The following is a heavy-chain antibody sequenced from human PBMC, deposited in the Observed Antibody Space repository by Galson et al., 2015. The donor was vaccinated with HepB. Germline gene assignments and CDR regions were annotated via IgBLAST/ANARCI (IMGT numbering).Heavy chain of an antibody. CDR2: IWYDGSNK. V-gene: IGHV3-33*01. D-gene: IGHD3-22*01. J-gene: IGHJ3*02. CDR1: GFTFSSYG. Sequence: SLRLSCAASGFTFSSYGMHWVRQAPGKGLEWVAVIWYDGSNKYYADSVKGRFTISRDNSKNTLYLQMNSLRAEDTAVYYCARGDRNSSGYSKFGLGAFDIWGQGTMVTVSS. CDR3: ARGDRNSSGYSKFGLGAFDI.